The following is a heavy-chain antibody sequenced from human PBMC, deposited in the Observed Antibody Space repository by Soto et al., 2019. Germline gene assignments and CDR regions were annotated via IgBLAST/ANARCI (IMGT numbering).Heavy chain of an antibody. D-gene: IGHD6-13*01. V-gene: IGHV3-9*01. CDR1: GFTFDDYA. CDR2: ISWNSGSI. CDR3: AKAAQQLYYYYYMDV. J-gene: IGHJ6*03. Sequence: GGSLRLSCAASGFTFDDYAMHWVRQAPGKGLEWVSGISWNSGSIGYADSVKGRFTISRDNAKNSLYLQMNSLRAEDTALYYCAKAAQQLYYYYYMDVWGKGTTVTVSS.